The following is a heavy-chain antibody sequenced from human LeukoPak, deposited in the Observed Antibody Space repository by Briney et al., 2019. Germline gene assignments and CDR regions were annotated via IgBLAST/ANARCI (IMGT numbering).Heavy chain of an antibody. CDR2: IYYTEST. J-gene: IGHJ4*02. V-gene: IGHV4-39*01. CDR1: GGSISSSSHY. D-gene: IGHD3-3*01. Sequence: SETLSLTCTVSGGSISSSSHYWGWVRQPPGKGLECIGFIYYTESTYSNPSLKSRVTLSIDMSKSQFSLMLASVTAADTAIYYCAAENGNFWIGYHYFEDWGQGSLVSVSS. CDR3: AAENGNFWIGYHYFED.